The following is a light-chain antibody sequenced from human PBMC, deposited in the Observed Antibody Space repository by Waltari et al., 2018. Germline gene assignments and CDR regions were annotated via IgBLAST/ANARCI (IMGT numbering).Light chain of an antibody. CDR1: QGISNY. V-gene: IGKV1-27*01. Sequence: DTQMTQSPSSLSASVRDRVTITCRASQGISNYLAWYQQKPGKVPKLLIYAASTLQSGVPSRFSGSGSGTDFTLTISSLQPEDVATYCCQKYNSAPQTFGQVTKVEIK. J-gene: IGKJ1*01. CDR2: AAS. CDR3: QKYNSAPQT.